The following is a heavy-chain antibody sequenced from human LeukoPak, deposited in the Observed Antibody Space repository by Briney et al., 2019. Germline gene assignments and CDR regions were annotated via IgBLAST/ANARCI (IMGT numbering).Heavy chain of an antibody. V-gene: IGHV4-34*01. CDR2: INHSGST. CDR3: ARDNGYGDYGFGAFDI. Sequence: SETLSLTCAVYGGSFSGYYWSWIRQPPGKGLEWIGEINHSGSTNYNPSLKSRVTISVDKSKNQFSLKLSSVTAADTAVYYCARDNGYGDYGFGAFDIWGQGTMVTVSS. J-gene: IGHJ3*02. CDR1: GGSFSGYY. D-gene: IGHD4-17*01.